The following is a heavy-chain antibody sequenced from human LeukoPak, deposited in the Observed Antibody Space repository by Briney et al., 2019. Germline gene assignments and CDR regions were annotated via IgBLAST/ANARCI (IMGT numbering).Heavy chain of an antibody. CDR3: ARYLGSSSSWYSSWFDP. CDR1: GGAISSSSYY. V-gene: IGHV4-39*02. D-gene: IGHD6-13*01. Sequence: SETLSLTCTVSGGAISSSSYYWDWIRQPPGQGLEWIGSIYYSGITYYNASLKSRVTMSIDTAKNHFSLKLSSVTAADTAVYFCARYLGSSSSWYSSWFDPWGQGTLVTVSS. CDR2: IYYSGIT. J-gene: IGHJ5*02.